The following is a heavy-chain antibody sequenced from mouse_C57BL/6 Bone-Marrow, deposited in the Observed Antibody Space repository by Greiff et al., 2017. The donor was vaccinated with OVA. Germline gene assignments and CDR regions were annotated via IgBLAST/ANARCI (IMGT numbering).Heavy chain of an antibody. J-gene: IGHJ1*03. D-gene: IGHD1-1*01. Sequence: VQLQESGPGLAKPSQTLSLTCSVTGYSITSDYWNWIRKFPGNKLEYMGYISYSGSTYYNPSLKSRISITRDTSKNQYYLQLNSVTTEDTATYYCARYPITTVVADWYFDVWGTGTTVTVSS. CDR2: ISYSGST. CDR1: GYSITSDY. V-gene: IGHV3-8*01. CDR3: ARYPITTVVADWYFDV.